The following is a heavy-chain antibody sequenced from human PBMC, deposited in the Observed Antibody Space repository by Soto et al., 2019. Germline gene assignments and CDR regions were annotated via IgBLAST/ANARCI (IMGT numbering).Heavy chain of an antibody. V-gene: IGHV4-61*01. Sequence: SETLSLTCTVSGGSVSSGSYYWSWIRQPPGKGLEWIGYIYYSGSTNYNPSLKSRVTISVDTSKNQFSLKLSSVTAADTAVYYCVRDLNAAGYNLFDPWGQGTLVTVSS. J-gene: IGHJ5*02. CDR2: IYYSGST. CDR1: GGSVSSGSYY. CDR3: VRDLNAAGYNLFDP. D-gene: IGHD6-13*01.